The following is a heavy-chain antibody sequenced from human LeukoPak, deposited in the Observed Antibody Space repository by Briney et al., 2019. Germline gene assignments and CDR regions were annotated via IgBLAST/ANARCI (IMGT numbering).Heavy chain of an antibody. V-gene: IGHV1-69*05. CDR1: GGTFSSYA. CDR2: IIPIFGAA. J-gene: IGHJ4*02. CDR3: ARDPNYYDSSGFWD. Sequence: SVKVSCKASGGTFSSYAISWVRQAPGQGLEWMGGIIPIFGAANYAQEFQGRVTITTDESTSTAYMELSSLRSEDTAVYYCARDPNYYDSSGFWDWGQGTLVTVSS. D-gene: IGHD3-22*01.